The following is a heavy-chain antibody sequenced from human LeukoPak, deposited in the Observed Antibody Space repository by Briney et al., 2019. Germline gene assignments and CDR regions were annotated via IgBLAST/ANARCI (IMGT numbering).Heavy chain of an antibody. J-gene: IGHJ4*02. V-gene: IGHV3-64*01. CDR3: ARDRWGYPNYLDY. Sequence: GGSLRLSGAASGFTLSSYAMHWVRQAPGKGLEYVSAISSNGGSTYYANSVKGRFTISRDNSKNTVYLQMGSLRPEDKAVYYCARDRWGYPNYLDYWGQGTLVTVSS. CDR2: ISSNGGST. D-gene: IGHD4-23*01. CDR1: GFTLSSYA.